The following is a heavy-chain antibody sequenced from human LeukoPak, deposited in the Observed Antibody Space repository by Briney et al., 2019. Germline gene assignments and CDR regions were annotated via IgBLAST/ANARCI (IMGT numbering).Heavy chain of an antibody. Sequence: PGGSLRLSCAASGFTVSSNYMSWVRQAPGKGLEWVSVIYSGGSTYYADSVKGRFTISRDNSKNTLYLQMNSLRAEDTAVYYCARDLPIAAAGSYYYYGMDVWGQGTTVTVSS. CDR2: IYSGGST. D-gene: IGHD6-13*01. CDR1: GFTVSSNY. J-gene: IGHJ6*02. V-gene: IGHV3-53*01. CDR3: ARDLPIAAAGSYYYYGMDV.